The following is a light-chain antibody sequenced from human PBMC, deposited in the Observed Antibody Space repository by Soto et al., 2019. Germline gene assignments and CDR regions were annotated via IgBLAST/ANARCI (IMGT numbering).Light chain of an antibody. Sequence: DIQMTQSPSSLSASVGDRVTITCQASQDISNYLNWYQQKPGTAPKLLIYDASNLETGVPSRFSGSGSGTDFTFTISSLQPEDIATYYCQQYYNLPITCGQGTRLEIK. CDR3: QQYYNLPIT. J-gene: IGKJ5*01. CDR1: QDISNY. CDR2: DAS. V-gene: IGKV1-33*01.